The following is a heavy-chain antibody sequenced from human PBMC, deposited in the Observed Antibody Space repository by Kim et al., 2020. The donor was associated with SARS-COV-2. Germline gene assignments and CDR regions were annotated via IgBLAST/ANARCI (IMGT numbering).Heavy chain of an antibody. CDR1: GGTFSSYA. Sequence: SVKVSCKASGGTFSSYAISWVRQAPGQGLEWMGGIIPIFGTANYAQKFQGRVTITADESTSTAYMELSSLRSEDTAVYYCARGVVPASGYYYYGMDVWGQGTTVTVSS. V-gene: IGHV1-69*13. CDR3: ARGVVPASGYYYYGMDV. J-gene: IGHJ6*02. D-gene: IGHD2-2*01. CDR2: IIPIFGTA.